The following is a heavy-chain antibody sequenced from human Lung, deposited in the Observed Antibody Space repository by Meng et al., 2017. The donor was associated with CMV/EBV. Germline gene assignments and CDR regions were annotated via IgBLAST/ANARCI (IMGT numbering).Heavy chain of an antibody. D-gene: IGHD6-19*01. Sequence: GPGLVRPSWALSLTLHVSGGSIRRRNWWSWVRQPPGKGLVWIGVIYHSGSTNYNPSLKSRVTISVDKSKNQFSLKLSSVTAADTAVYYCASFPPPGKQWLVTDYWGQGTLVTVSS. V-gene: IGHV4-4*02. CDR2: IYHSGST. CDR1: GGSIRRRNW. CDR3: ASFPPPGKQWLVTDY. J-gene: IGHJ4*02.